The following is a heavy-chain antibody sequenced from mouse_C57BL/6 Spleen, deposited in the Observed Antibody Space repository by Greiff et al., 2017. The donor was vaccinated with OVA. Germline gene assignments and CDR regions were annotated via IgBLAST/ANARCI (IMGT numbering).Heavy chain of an antibody. D-gene: IGHD1-1*02. CDR3: ARSGWVYYFDY. CDR2: IYPGSGST. J-gene: IGHJ2*01. V-gene: IGHV1-55*01. CDR1: GYTFTSYW. Sequence: QVQLQQPGAELVKPGASVKMSCKASGYTFTSYWITWVKQRPGQGLEWIGDIYPGSGSTNYNEKFKSKATLTVVTSSSTAYMELSSLTYEDSAVYYCARSGWVYYFDYWGQGTTLTVSS.